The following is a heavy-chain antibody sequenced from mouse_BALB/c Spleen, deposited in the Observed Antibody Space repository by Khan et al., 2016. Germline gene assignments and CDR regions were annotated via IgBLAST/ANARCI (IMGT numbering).Heavy chain of an antibody. Sequence: GELVESGGGLVKPGGSLKLSCAASGFTFSDYYMYWVRQTPEKRLEWVATISDGGSYTYYPDSVKGRFTISRDNAKNNLYLQMSSLKSEDTAMYYCARDDRWFAYWGQGTLVTVSA. J-gene: IGHJ3*01. CDR3: ARDDRWFAY. CDR2: ISDGGSYT. D-gene: IGHD2-14*01. V-gene: IGHV5-4*02. CDR1: GFTFSDYY.